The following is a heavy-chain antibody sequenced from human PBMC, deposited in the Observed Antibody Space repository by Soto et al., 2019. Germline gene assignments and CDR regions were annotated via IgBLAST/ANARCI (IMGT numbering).Heavy chain of an antibody. Sequence: SQTLSLTCAISGDSVSSNSAAWNWIRQSPSRGLEWLGRTYYRSKWYNDYAVSVKSRITIYPDTSKNQFSLQLNSVTPEDTAVYYCARGITIFGVVYYYYYYMDVWGKGTTVTVS. J-gene: IGHJ6*03. CDR2: TYYRSKWYN. CDR1: GDSVSSNSAA. CDR3: ARGITIFGVVYYYYYYMDV. V-gene: IGHV6-1*01. D-gene: IGHD3-3*01.